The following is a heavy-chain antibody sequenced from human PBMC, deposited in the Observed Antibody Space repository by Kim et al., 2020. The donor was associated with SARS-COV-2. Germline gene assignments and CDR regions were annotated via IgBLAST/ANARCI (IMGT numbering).Heavy chain of an antibody. V-gene: IGHV4-59*13. CDR1: GGSISSYY. CDR3: ARGGGRDYGDYYYYGMDV. J-gene: IGHJ6*02. CDR2: IYYSGST. D-gene: IGHD4-17*01. Sequence: SETLSLTCTVSGGSISSYYWSWIRQPPGKGLEWIGYIYYSGSTNYNPSLKSRVTISVDTSKNQFSLKLSSVTAADTAVYYCARGGGRDYGDYYYYGMDVWGQGTTVTVSS.